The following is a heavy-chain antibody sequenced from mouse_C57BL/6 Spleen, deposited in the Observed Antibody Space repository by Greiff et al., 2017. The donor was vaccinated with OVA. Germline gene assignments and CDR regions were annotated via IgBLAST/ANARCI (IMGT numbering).Heavy chain of an antibody. CDR2: IYPRSGNT. D-gene: IGHD1-1*01. Sequence: VQLQQSGAELARPGASVKLSCKASGYTFTSYGISWVKQRTGQGLEWIGEIYPRSGNTYYNEKFKGKATLTADKSSSTAYMELRSLTSEDSAVYFCARRDTTVVATNDWGKGTTLTVSS. CDR1: GYTFTSYG. CDR3: ARRDTTVVATND. V-gene: IGHV1-81*01. J-gene: IGHJ2*01.